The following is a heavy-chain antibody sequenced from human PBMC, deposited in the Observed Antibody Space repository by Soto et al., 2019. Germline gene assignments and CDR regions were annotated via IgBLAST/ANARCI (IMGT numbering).Heavy chain of an antibody. V-gene: IGHV3-23*01. CDR2: ISGSGGST. Sequence: GESLKISCAASGFTFSSYAMSWVRQAPGKGLEWVSAISGSGGSTYYADSVKGRFTISRDNSKNTLYLQMNSLRAEDTAVYYCAKALYSYGQHTVDYWGQGTLVTVSS. J-gene: IGHJ4*02. CDR3: AKALYSYGQHTVDY. D-gene: IGHD5-18*01. CDR1: GFTFSSYA.